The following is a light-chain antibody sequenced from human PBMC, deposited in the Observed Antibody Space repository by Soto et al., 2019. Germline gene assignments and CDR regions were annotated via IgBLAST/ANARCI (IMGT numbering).Light chain of an antibody. Sequence: ETVLTQSPDTLSLSPGERVTLSCRASQSVGSYLVWYQQKPGQAPRLLTSGAPTRATGIPARFSGSGSGTDFTLTISSLEPEDFAVYYCQHRSNGFGQGNKLEIK. V-gene: IGKV3-11*01. CDR1: QSVGSY. CDR3: QHRSNG. J-gene: IGKJ2*01. CDR2: GAP.